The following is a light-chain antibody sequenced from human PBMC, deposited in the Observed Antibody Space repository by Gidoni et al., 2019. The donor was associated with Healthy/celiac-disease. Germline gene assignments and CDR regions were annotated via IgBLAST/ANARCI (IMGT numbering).Light chain of an antibody. Sequence: EIVMTQSPATLSVSPGERATISCTASQSVSSNLAWYQQKPGQAPRLLIYGASTRATGIPAKFSGSGSGTEFTLTISSLQSEDFAVYYWQQYNNWPPWTFGQGTKVEIK. J-gene: IGKJ1*01. CDR1: QSVSSN. CDR2: GAS. V-gene: IGKV3-15*01. CDR3: QQYNNWPPWT.